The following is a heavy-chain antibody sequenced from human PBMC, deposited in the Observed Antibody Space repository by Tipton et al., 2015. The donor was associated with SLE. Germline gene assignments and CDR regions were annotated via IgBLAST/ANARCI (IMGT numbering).Heavy chain of an antibody. Sequence: TLSLTCAVSGESFNGYFWTWIRQPPGKGLEWIAEIIHSGVTNYNPFLRSRVTISVDMSKNQVSLKLSSVTAADTAVYYCARDSPTVAGTFDSWGQGTLVIVS. V-gene: IGHV4-34*12. CDR3: ARDSPTVAGTFDS. J-gene: IGHJ4*02. CDR2: IIHSGVT. CDR1: GESFNGYF. D-gene: IGHD6-19*01.